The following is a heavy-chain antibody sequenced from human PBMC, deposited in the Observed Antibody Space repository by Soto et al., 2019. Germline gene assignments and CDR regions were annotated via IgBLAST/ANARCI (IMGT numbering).Heavy chain of an antibody. V-gene: IGHV4-31*03. CDR3: ARVPGP. J-gene: IGHJ5*02. Sequence: SETLSLTCTVSGVSLSSGSYYWSWIRQHPGKGLEWIGYIYYSGSTYYNPSLESRVTLSVDTSRKQFSLKLSSVTAADTAVYYCARVPGPWGQGTLVTVS. CDR1: GVSLSSGSYY. CDR2: IYYSGST.